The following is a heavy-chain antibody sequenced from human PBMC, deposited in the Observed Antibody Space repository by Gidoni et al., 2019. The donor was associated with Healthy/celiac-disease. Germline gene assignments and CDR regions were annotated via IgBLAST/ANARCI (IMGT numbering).Heavy chain of an antibody. D-gene: IGHD2-21*02. V-gene: IGHV3-30*18. CDR2: ISYDGSNK. CDR1: GLTSSSYG. Sequence: QVQLVESGGGVVQPGRSLRLPCAASGLTSSSYGMPWVRQAPGKGLEWVAVISYDGSNKYYADSVKGRFTISRDNSKNTLYLQMNSLRAEDTAVYYCAKDIYGGNSVCDYWGQGTLVTVSS. J-gene: IGHJ4*02. CDR3: AKDIYGGNSVCDY.